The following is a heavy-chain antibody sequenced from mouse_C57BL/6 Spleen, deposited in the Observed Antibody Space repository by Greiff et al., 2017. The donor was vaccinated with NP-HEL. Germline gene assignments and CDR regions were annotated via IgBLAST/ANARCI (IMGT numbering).Heavy chain of an antibody. V-gene: IGHV14-2*01. Sequence: EVQRVESGAELVKPGASVKLSCTASGFNIKDYYMHWVKQRTEQGLEWIGRIDPEDGETKYAPKFQGKATITADTSSNTAYLQLSSLTSEDTAVYYCARPHYYGSSYNAMDYWGQGTSVTVSS. J-gene: IGHJ4*01. CDR1: GFNIKDYY. CDR3: ARPHYYGSSYNAMDY. CDR2: IDPEDGET. D-gene: IGHD1-1*01.